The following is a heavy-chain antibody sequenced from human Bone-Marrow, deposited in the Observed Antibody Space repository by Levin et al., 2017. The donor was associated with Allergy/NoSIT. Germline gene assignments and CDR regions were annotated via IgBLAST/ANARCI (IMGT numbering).Heavy chain of an antibody. D-gene: IGHD2-2*01. CDR1: GGSFSGYY. Sequence: SETLSLTCVVYGGSFSGYYWSWIRQPPGKGLEWIGEINHYNPSLKSRVTISVDTSKNQFSLRVSSVTAADTAVYYCARGLQRIGQAVAAARAFQYWGQGTLVTVSS. V-gene: IGHV4-34*01. J-gene: IGHJ1*01. CDR3: ARGLQRIGQAVAAARAFQY. CDR2: IN.